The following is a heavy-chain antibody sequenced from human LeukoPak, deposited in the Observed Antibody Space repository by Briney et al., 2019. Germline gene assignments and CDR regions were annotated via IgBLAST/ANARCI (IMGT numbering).Heavy chain of an antibody. D-gene: IGHD3-16*01. CDR2: INRSGSTS. Sequence: ASVKVSCTTSGYTFTTYYIHWVRQAPGQGLQWMGVINRSGSTSSYVDKFQGRVTITRDTSTSTVYMELSSLTSDDTAIYYCASSLRMGGAFDLWGQGTMVTVSS. J-gene: IGHJ3*01. V-gene: IGHV1-46*01. CDR1: GYTFTTYY. CDR3: ASSLRMGGAFDL.